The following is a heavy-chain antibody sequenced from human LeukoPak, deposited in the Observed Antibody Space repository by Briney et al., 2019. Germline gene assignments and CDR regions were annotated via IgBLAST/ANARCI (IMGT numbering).Heavy chain of an antibody. CDR2: ISYDGSNK. Sequence: GGSLRLSCAASGFTFSSYAMHWVRQAPGKGLEWVAVISYDGSNKYYADSVKGRFTISRDNSKNTLYLQMNSLRAEDTAVYYCARDGSRGDGYNLSYYYYYGMDVWGQGTTVTVFS. CDR3: ARDGSRGDGYNLSYYYYYGMDV. J-gene: IGHJ6*02. V-gene: IGHV3-30-3*01. CDR1: GFTFSSYA. D-gene: IGHD5-24*01.